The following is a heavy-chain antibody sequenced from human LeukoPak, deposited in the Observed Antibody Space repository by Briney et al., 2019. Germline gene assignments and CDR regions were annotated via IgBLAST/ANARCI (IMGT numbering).Heavy chain of an antibody. V-gene: IGHV3-20*04. J-gene: IGHJ1*01. Sequence: GGSLRLSCAASGCTFDDYGMTWVRQVPGKGLEWIAEINWIGDTTRYGDSVKGRFTISRDNAKNSLDLQINSLRVEDTAFYYCATNPPGRTYLQDWGQGTLVTVSS. CDR1: GCTFDDYG. CDR3: ATNPPGRTYLQD. CDR2: INWIGDTT. D-gene: IGHD1-1*01.